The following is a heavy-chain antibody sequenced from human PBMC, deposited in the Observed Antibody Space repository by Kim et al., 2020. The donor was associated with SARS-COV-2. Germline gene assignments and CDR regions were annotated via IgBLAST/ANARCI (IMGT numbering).Heavy chain of an antibody. V-gene: IGHV4-34*01. CDR3: ARGVVVVVAATFWFDP. CDR1: GGSFSGYY. J-gene: IGHJ5*02. Sequence: SETLSLTCAVYGGSFSGYYWSWIRQPPGKGLEWIGEINHSGSTNYNPSLKSRVTISVDTSKNQFSLKLSSVTAADTAVYYCARGVVVVVAATFWFDPWGQGTLVTVSS. CDR2: INHSGST. D-gene: IGHD2-15*01.